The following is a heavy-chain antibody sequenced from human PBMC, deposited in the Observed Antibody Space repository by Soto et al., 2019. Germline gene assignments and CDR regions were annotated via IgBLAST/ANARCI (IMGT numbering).Heavy chain of an antibody. Sequence: GASVKVSCKASGGTFSTFGISWVRQAPGQGLEWMGGIIPFFGTARSSQKFEDRITITADESKNTVYMDLRSLTSEDTAIYYCAKSAPMDAGDKYYYDFWGQGALVTVSS. J-gene: IGHJ4*02. V-gene: IGHV1-69*13. D-gene: IGHD4-17*01. CDR3: AKSAPMDAGDKYYYDF. CDR2: IIPFFGTA. CDR1: GGTFSTFG.